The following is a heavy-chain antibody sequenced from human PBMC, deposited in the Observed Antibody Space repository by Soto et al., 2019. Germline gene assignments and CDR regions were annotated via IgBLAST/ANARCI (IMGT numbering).Heavy chain of an antibody. V-gene: IGHV4-30-2*03. CDR2: IYYSGST. CDR1: GGSISSGGYS. J-gene: IGHJ4*02. Sequence: SETLSLTCAVSGGSISSGGYSWSWIRQPPGKGLEWIGCIYYSGSTNYNPSLKSRVTISVDTSKNQFSLKLSSVTAADTAVYYCARHPAKKNLDYWGQGTLVTVSS. CDR3: ARHPAKKNLDY.